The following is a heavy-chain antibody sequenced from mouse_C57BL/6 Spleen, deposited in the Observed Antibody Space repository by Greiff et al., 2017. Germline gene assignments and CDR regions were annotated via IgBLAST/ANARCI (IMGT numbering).Heavy chain of an antibody. J-gene: IGHJ4*01. V-gene: IGHV14-3*01. Sequence: VQLQQSVAELVRPGASVKLSCTASGFNIKNTYMPWVKQRPEQGLEWIGRIDPANGNTKYAPKFQGKATITADTSSNTAYLQLSSLTSEDTAIYYCARDEGQGAMDYWGQGTSVTVSS. CDR1: GFNIKNTY. D-gene: IGHD6-1*01. CDR2: IDPANGNT. CDR3: ARDEGQGAMDY.